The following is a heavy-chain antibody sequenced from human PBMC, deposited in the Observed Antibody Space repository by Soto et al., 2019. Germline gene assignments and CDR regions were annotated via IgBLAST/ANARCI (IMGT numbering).Heavy chain of an antibody. D-gene: IGHD6-6*01. CDR1: GYTVSSYD. CDR3: ARGQALGARYNWFDP. CDR2: LNPNSGIT. V-gene: IGHV1-8*01. J-gene: IGHJ5*02. Sequence: QEQLVQAGAEVKKPGDSVKVSCKVSGYTVSSYDINWVRQATGQGLEWMGRLNPNSGITEYSQKFQGRVRMTRNPSIGTAYMELSSLRSEDTAVYYCARGQALGARYNWFDPWGQGTLVTVSS.